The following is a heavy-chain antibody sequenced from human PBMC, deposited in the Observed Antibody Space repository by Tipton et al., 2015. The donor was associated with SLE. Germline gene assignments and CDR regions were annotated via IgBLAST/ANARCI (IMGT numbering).Heavy chain of an antibody. V-gene: IGHV3-23*03. CDR2: IYSGGSST. CDR1: GFTFSSYA. D-gene: IGHD7-27*01. CDR3: AKDRWGSKNGAMAGLFDY. J-gene: IGHJ4*02. Sequence: SLRLSCAASGFTFSSYAMSWVRQAPGKGLEWVSVIYSGGSSTYYADSVKGRFTISRDNSKNTLYLQMNSLRAEDTAVYYCAKDRWGSKNGAMAGLFDYWGQGTLVTVSS.